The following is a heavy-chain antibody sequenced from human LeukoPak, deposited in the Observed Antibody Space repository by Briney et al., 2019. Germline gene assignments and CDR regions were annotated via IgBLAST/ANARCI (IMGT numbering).Heavy chain of an antibody. CDR3: AKGYLEGAGNFDY. V-gene: IGHV3-43*02. CDR2: ISGDGDST. J-gene: IGHJ4*02. Sequence: GGSLRLSCVASGFIFNDDSMYWVRQLPGKGLEWVSLISGDGDSTYYEDSVKGRFSMSRDNRRNSVYLQMNSLRIEDTALYYCAKGYLEGAGNFDYWGQGTLVTVS. CDR1: GFIFNDDS. D-gene: IGHD3-16*01.